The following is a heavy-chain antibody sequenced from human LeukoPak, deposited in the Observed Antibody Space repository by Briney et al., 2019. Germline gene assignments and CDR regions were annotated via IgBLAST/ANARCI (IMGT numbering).Heavy chain of an antibody. CDR3: ARDPYQLLALGHFQH. D-gene: IGHD2-2*01. J-gene: IGHJ1*01. Sequence: GGSLRLSCLGSGFTFSMSAMHWVRQAPGKGLEWVASEEKDGRTEYNADSVKGRFTISRDNAKNSLYLQMNSLRAEDTAVYYYARDPYQLLALGHFQHWGQGTLVTVSS. CDR2: EEKDGRTE. CDR1: GFTFSMSA. V-gene: IGHV3-30*02.